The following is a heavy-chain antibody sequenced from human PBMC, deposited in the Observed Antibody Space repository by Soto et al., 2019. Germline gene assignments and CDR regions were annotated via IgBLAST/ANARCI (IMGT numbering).Heavy chain of an antibody. D-gene: IGHD4-4*01. CDR2: IWYDGSNK. Sequence: QVQLVESGGGVVQPGRSLRLSCAASGFTFSSYGMHWVRQAPGKGLEWVAVIWYDGSNKYYADSVKGRFTISRDNSKNTLYLQMNSLRAEDTAVYYCARAWTTGAYYYGMDVWGQGTTVTVSS. J-gene: IGHJ6*02. V-gene: IGHV3-33*01. CDR1: GFTFSSYG. CDR3: ARAWTTGAYYYGMDV.